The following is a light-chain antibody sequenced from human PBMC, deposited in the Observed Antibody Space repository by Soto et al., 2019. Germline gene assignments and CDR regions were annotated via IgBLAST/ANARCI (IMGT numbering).Light chain of an antibody. CDR3: ASWDDIMAAVI. Sequence: QSALTQPPSASGTPGQRVFISCSGSSSNIGGTNYAYWYQQLPGAAPKLLMHSNNLRPSGVPERISGSKSGTSASLAISGLRYEDEAVYYCASWDDIMAAVIFGGGTKVTVL. V-gene: IGLV1-47*02. CDR1: SSNIGGTNY. J-gene: IGLJ2*01. CDR2: SNN.